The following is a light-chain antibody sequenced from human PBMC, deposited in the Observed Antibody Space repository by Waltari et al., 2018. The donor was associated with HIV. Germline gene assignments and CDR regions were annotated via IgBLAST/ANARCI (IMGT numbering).Light chain of an antibody. CDR1: NSNIGPNH. CDR3: ASWDDGLRGHV. Sequence: QPVLTQPLSASETPGPRLNISCSGVNSNIGPNHVFWYQQVTNMAPKLIVYRNDQRPSGVSDRFSGSRSGTSASLVISGLRAEDEAHYYCASWDDGLRGHVFGSGTTVFV. CDR2: RND. V-gene: IGLV1-47*01. J-gene: IGLJ1*01.